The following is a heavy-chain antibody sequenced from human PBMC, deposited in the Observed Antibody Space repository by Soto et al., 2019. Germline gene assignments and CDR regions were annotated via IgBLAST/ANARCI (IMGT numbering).Heavy chain of an antibody. Sequence: EVQLEESGGALVQPGRSLRLSCAASGFTFDDYAMHWVRQVLGKGLEWVSSISWNSGNIGYADSVKGRFTTSRDNAKNSLYLQMNSLRPEDTGLYYGVRSKGGYSYGTPFDYWGQGTLVTVSS. J-gene: IGHJ4*02. CDR3: VRSKGGYSYGTPFDY. V-gene: IGHV3-9*01. D-gene: IGHD5-18*01. CDR2: ISWNSGNI. CDR1: GFTFDDYA.